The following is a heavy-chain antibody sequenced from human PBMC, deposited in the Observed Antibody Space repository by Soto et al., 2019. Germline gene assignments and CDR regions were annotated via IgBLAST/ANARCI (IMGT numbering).Heavy chain of an antibody. CDR3: AVPGRGDFDY. CDR1: GASIGTNNW. V-gene: IGHV4-4*02. J-gene: IGHJ4*02. D-gene: IGHD5-12*01. Sequence: PSETLSLTCAVSGASIGTNNWWSWVRQHPGKGLEWIGEVYHSGTTNCNPSLKSRVTISIDKSKNQFSLTLTSMTAADTALYYCAVPGRGDFDYWSQGTLVTVSS. CDR2: VYHSGTT.